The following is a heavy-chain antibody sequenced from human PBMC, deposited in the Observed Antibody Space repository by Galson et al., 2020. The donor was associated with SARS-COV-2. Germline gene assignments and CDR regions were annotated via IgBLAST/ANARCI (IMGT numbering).Heavy chain of an antibody. Sequence: SETLSLTCTVSGGSINSSSSYWGWIRQPPGKGLGWIGNIYYSGNTYYNPSLESRVTISADTSKNQFSLNLSSVIAADTAVYYCAKTHYEFWSGYYYCYGTDVWGQGTTVTVSS. D-gene: IGHD3-3*01. CDR3: AKTHYEFWSGYYYCYGTDV. J-gene: IGHJ6*02. V-gene: IGHV4-39*07. CDR1: GGSINSSSSY. CDR2: IYYSGNT.